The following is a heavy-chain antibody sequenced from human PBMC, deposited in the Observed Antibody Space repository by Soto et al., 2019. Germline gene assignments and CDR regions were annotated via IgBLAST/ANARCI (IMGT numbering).Heavy chain of an antibody. J-gene: IGHJ6*02. CDR1: GGTFSSYA. V-gene: IGHV1-69*13. CDR2: IIPIFGTA. CDR3: AREGGDIVVVPAAPDYYYYYGMDV. Sequence: SVKVSCKASGGTFSSYAISWVRQAPGQGREWMGGIIPIFGTANYAQKFQGRVTITADESTSTAYMELSSLRSEDTAVYYCAREGGDIVVVPAAPDYYYYYGMDVWGQGXTVTVSS. D-gene: IGHD2-2*01.